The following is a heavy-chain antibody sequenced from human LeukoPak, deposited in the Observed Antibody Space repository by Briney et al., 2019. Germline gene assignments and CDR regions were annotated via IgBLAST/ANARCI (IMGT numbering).Heavy chain of an antibody. D-gene: IGHD2-2*01. V-gene: IGHV6-1*01. CDR2: TYYRSTWYN. Sequence: SQTLSLTCAISGDSVSSNSVTWNWIRQSPSRGLEWLGRTYYRSTWYNDYAVSVRGRITVNPDTSKNQFSLHLNSVTPEDTAVYYCARRLTQYDCFDPWGRGILVTVSS. CDR3: ARRLTQYDCFDP. CDR1: GDSVSSNSVT. J-gene: IGHJ5*02.